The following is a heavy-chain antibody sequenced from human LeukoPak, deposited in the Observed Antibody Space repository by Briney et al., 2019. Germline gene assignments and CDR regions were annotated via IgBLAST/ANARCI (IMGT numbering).Heavy chain of an antibody. J-gene: IGHJ6*03. CDR3: ARGAGRAYYMDV. CDR1: GFTFSNYW. V-gene: IGHV3-74*01. D-gene: IGHD6-6*01. CDR2: IDFDGTTT. Sequence: GGSLRLSCAASGFTFSNYWLHWVRQAPGKGLVWLSRIDFDGTTTNYADSVKGRLTISRDNAKNTLYLQMNSLRAEDTAVYYCARGAGRAYYMDVWGKGTTVTVSS.